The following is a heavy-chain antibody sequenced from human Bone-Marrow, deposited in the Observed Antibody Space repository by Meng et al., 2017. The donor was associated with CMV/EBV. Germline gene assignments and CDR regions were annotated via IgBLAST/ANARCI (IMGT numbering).Heavy chain of an antibody. D-gene: IGHD3-3*01. Sequence: GGSLRLSCAASGFTFSSYWMSWVRQAPGKGLEWVANIKQDGSEKYYVDSVKGRFTISRDNAKNSLYLQMNSLRAEDTAVYYCANLGRYYDFWSGYPYYYYGMDVWGQGTMVTVSS. J-gene: IGHJ6*02. CDR3: ANLGRYYDFWSGYPYYYYGMDV. V-gene: IGHV3-7*01. CDR2: IKQDGSEK. CDR1: GFTFSSYW.